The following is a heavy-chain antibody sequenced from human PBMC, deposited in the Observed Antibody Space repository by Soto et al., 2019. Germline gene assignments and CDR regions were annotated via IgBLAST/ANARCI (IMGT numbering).Heavy chain of an antibody. Sequence: QVQLVQSGAEVKKPGSSVKVSCKASGGTFSSYAISWVRQAPGQGLEWMGGIIPIFGTANYAQKFQGRVTISADKSTSTASMELSSLRSEDTAVYDCARDPIEYSSASLYGMYVWGQGTTVTVAS. J-gene: IGHJ6*02. D-gene: IGHD6-6*01. CDR2: IIPIFGTA. CDR3: ARDPIEYSSASLYGMYV. V-gene: IGHV1-69*06. CDR1: GGTFSSYA.